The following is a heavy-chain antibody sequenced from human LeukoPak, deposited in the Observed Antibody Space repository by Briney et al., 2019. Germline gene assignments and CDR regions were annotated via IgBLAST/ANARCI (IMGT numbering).Heavy chain of an antibody. CDR3: ARGKSGYSGYYYGLDV. D-gene: IGHD5-12*01. CDR1: GDSISTYY. CDR2: IYTSGST. Sequence: SETLSLTCTVSGDSISTYYWSWIRQPAGQGLEWIGRIYTSGSTNYNPSLKSRVTMSVDTSKNQFSLKLSSVTAADTAVYYCARGKSGYSGYYYGLDVWGQGTTVTVSS. J-gene: IGHJ6*02. V-gene: IGHV4-4*07.